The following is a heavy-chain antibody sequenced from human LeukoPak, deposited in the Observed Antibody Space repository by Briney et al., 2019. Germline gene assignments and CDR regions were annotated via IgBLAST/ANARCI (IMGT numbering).Heavy chain of an antibody. Sequence: GALRLSCAASGFTFSSYGMHWVRQAPGKGLEWVAVIWYDGSNKYYADSVKGRFTISRDNSKNTLYLQMNSLRAEDTAVYYCAKAVAVAGTGDYWGQGTLVTVSS. D-gene: IGHD6-19*01. CDR2: IWYDGSNK. CDR3: AKAVAVAGTGDY. V-gene: IGHV3-30*02. CDR1: GFTFSSYG. J-gene: IGHJ4*02.